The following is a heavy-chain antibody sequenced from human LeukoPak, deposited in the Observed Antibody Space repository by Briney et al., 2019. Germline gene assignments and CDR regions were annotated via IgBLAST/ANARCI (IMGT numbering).Heavy chain of an antibody. CDR1: GGSFSGYY. V-gene: IGHV4-34*01. CDR2: INHSGST. J-gene: IGHJ4*02. D-gene: IGHD3-9*01. CDR3: ARGGLRYFDWLLQEFDY. Sequence: SETLSLTCAVYGGSFSGYYWSWIGQPPGKGLEWIEEINHSGSTNYNPSLKSRVTISVDTSKNQFSLKLSSVTAADTAVYYCARGGLRYFDWLLQEFDYWGQGTLVTVSS.